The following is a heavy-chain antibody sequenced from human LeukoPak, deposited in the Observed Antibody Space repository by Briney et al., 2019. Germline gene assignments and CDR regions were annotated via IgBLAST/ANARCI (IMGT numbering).Heavy chain of an antibody. D-gene: IGHD1-26*01. CDR3: ATAPTKWELESLDAFDI. V-gene: IGHV1-18*01. CDR1: GYTFTSYG. Sequence: GASVKVSCKASGYTFTSYGISWVRQAPGQGLEWMGWTSAYNGNTNYAQKLQGRVAMTTDTSTNTAYMELRSLRSEDTAVYYCATAPTKWELESLDAFDIWGQGTMVTVSS. J-gene: IGHJ3*02. CDR2: TSAYNGNT.